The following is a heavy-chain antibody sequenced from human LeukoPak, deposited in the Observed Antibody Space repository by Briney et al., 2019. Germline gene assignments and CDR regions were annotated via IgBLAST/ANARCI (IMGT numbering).Heavy chain of an antibody. D-gene: IGHD3-22*01. CDR2: ISSSSSYI. J-gene: IGHJ4*02. Sequence: GGSLRLSCAASGFTFSSYSMNWVRQAPGKGLEWVSSISSSSSYIYYADSVRGRFTISRDNSKNTLYLQMNSLRAEDTAVYYCAKEGPYDSSAYFSNWGPGILVTVSS. V-gene: IGHV3-21*04. CDR1: GFTFSSYS. CDR3: AKEGPYDSSAYFSN.